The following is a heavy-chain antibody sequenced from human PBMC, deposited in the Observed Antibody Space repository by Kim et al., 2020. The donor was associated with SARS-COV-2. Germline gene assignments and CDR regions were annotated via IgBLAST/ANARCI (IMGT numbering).Heavy chain of an antibody. Sequence: GGSLRLSCAASGFTVSSNYMSWVRQAPGKGLELVSVIYTGGDTYYADSVKGRFTISRDKSKNTVYLQMNSLRVEDTAVYYCARGDTAIDYWGQGTLVTVSS. CDR1: GFTVSSNY. CDR2: IYTGGDT. CDR3: ARGDTAIDY. D-gene: IGHD5-18*01. J-gene: IGHJ4*02. V-gene: IGHV3-53*01.